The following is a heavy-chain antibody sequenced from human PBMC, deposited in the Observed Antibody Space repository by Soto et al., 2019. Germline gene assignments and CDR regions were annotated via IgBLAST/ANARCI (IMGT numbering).Heavy chain of an antibody. CDR3: AREGTIFGVVITHCGNP. J-gene: IGHJ5*02. CDR1: GFTFSSYW. D-gene: IGHD3-3*01. V-gene: IGHV3-7*03. Sequence: LRLSCAASGFTFSSYWMSWVRQAPGKGLEWVANIKQDGSEKYYVDSVKGRFTISRDNAKNSLYLQMNSLRAEDTAVYYCAREGTIFGVVITHCGNPWDRGTVV. CDR2: IKQDGSEK.